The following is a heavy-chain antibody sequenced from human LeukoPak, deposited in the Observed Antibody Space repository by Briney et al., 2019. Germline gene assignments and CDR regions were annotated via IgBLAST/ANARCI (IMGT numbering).Heavy chain of an antibody. Sequence: GESLKISCKGSGYSFTSYWIGWVRQMPGKGLEWMGIIYPGDSDTRYSPSFQGQVTISADKSISTTYLQWSSLKASDTAMYYCARRAYGYSSSWYRNFDYWGQGTLVTVSS. V-gene: IGHV5-51*01. CDR1: GYSFTSYW. J-gene: IGHJ4*02. CDR3: ARRAYGYSSSWYRNFDY. CDR2: IYPGDSDT. D-gene: IGHD6-13*01.